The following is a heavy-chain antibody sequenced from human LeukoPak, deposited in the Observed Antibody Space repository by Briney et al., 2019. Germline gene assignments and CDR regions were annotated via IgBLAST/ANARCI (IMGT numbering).Heavy chain of an antibody. V-gene: IGHV3-48*01. CDR2: ISKNGNTI. Sequence: GGSLRLSCATSGFTFSSIDMNWVRQTPGKGLEWLPHISKNGNTIYYKDSVKGRFSISRDNAQNSLYLQMNSLRAEDTAVYYCARGWGERGKCRGGTCNNPQFDYWGRGTLVTVSS. J-gene: IGHJ4*02. CDR1: GFTFSSID. CDR3: ARGWGERGKCRGGTCNNPQFDY. D-gene: IGHD2-15*01.